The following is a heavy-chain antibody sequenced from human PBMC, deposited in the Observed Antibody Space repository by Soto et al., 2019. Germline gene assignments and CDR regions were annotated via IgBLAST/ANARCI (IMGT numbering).Heavy chain of an antibody. D-gene: IGHD3-22*01. CDR2: IYTSGST. J-gene: IGHJ4*02. Sequence: SETLSLTCTVSGGSISSYYWSWIRQPAGKGLEWIGRIYTSGSTNYNPSLKSRVTMPVDTSKNQFSLKLSSVTAADTAVYYCARGSIVVADKSYYFDYWGQGTLVTVSS. CDR1: GGSISSYY. V-gene: IGHV4-4*07. CDR3: ARGSIVVADKSYYFDY.